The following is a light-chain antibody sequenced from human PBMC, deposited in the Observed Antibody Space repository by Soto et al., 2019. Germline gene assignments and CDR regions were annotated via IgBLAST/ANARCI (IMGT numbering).Light chain of an antibody. J-gene: IGKJ4*01. CDR2: WAS. Sequence: DIVMIQTLDSLAVSMGERATINCKSSQSVLLTSNNKNYLAWYQQKPGQPPKVLISWASTRESGVPDRFSGSGSGTDFTLTITSLQAEDVAVYYCQQYYTTLTFGGGTKVEIK. CDR3: QQYYTTLT. V-gene: IGKV4-1*01. CDR1: QSVLLTSNNKNY.